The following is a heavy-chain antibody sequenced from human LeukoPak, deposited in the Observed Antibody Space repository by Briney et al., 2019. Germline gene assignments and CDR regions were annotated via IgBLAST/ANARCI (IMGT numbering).Heavy chain of an antibody. CDR1: GFPFSSYA. V-gene: IGHV3-23*01. CDR3: AKGDYFYYYYGMDV. Sequence: PGGSLRLSCAASGFPFSSYAMSWVRQAPGKGVEWVSAISGSGGSTYYADSVKGRFTISRDNSKSTLYLQMNSLRAEDTAVYYCAKGDYFYYYYGMDVWGQGTTVTVSS. CDR2: ISGSGGST. D-gene: IGHD2/OR15-2a*01. J-gene: IGHJ6*02.